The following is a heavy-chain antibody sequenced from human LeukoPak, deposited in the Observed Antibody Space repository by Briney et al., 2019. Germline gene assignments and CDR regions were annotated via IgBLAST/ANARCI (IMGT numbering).Heavy chain of an antibody. CDR3: ATNDYGTSDY. V-gene: IGHV4-39*07. Sequence: SETLSLTCTVSGGSISSSSYYWAWIRQPPGKGLEWIGSIHYSGSTYYNPSLQSRVTISIDTSKNQFSLKLRFVTAADTAVYYCATNDYGTSDYWGQGTLVTVSS. CDR2: IHYSGST. J-gene: IGHJ4*02. CDR1: GGSISSSSYY. D-gene: IGHD4-17*01.